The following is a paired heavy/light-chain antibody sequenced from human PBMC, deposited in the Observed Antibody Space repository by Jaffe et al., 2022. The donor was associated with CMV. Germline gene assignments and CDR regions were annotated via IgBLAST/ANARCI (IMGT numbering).Light chain of an antibody. V-gene: IGKV3-15*01. Sequence: EIVMTQSPATLSVSPGERATLSCRASQSVSSNLAWYQQKPGQAPRLLIYGASTRATGIPARFSGSGSGTEFTLTISSLQSEDFAVYYCQQYNNWPNTFGQGTKLEIK. J-gene: IGKJ2*01. CDR1: QSVSSN. CDR2: GAS. CDR3: QQYNNWPNT.
Heavy chain of an antibody. V-gene: IGHV4-34*01. CDR1: GGSFSGYY. CDR2: INHSGST. J-gene: IGHJ5*02. D-gene: IGHD1-26*01. Sequence: QVQLQQWGAGLLKPSETLSLTCAVYGGSFSGYYWSWIRQPPGKGLEWIGEINHSGSTNYNPSLKSRVTISVDTSKNQFSLKLSSVTAADTAVYYCAGSNQGEPMMWSNWFDPWGQGTLVTVSS. CDR3: AGSNQGEPMMWSNWFDP.